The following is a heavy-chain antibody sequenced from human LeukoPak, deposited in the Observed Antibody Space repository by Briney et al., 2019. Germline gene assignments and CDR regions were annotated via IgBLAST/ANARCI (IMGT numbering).Heavy chain of an antibody. J-gene: IGHJ3*02. CDR3: ARDFLDISGYYDRAFDI. Sequence: SETLSLTCTVSGGSISSYYWSWIRQPPGKGLEWIGYIYYSGSTNYNPSLKSRVTISVDTSKNQFSLKLSSVTAAHTAVYYCARDFLDISGYYDRAFDIWGQGTMVTVSS. CDR2: IYYSGST. CDR1: GGSISSYY. D-gene: IGHD3-22*01. V-gene: IGHV4-59*01.